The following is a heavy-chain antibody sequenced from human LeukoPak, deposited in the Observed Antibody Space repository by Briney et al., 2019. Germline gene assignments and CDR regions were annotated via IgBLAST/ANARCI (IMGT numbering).Heavy chain of an antibody. CDR2: ISTSGST. V-gene: IGHV4-4*09. CDR1: AASISNYY. J-gene: IGHJ4*02. CDR3: ASPRSGYRYPFDY. D-gene: IGHD3-22*01. Sequence: PSETLSLTCAVSAASISNYYWSWIRQAPGKGLEWIGYISTSGSTNYNPSLKSRVSISLDTSKNRFSLNLNFVTAADTAVYYCASPRSGYRYPFDYWGQGALVTVSS.